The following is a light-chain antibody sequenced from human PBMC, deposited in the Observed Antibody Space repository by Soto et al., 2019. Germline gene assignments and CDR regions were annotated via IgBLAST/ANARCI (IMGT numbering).Light chain of an antibody. J-gene: IGKJ5*01. CDR3: QQRSNWPPVIT. V-gene: IGKV3-11*01. CDR1: QTFSSH. Sequence: EIVLTQSAASLSLSPGERATLSYRASQTFSSHLAWYQQKPGQAPRLLIYDASKRATGIPARFSGRGSGTDFTLTISSLEPEDFAVYYCQQRSNWPPVITFGQGTRLEIK. CDR2: DAS.